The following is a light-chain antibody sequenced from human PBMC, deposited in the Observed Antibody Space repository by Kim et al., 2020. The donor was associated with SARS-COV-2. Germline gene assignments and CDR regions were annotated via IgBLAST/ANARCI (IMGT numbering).Light chain of an antibody. Sequence: ISCSGSVCHHGINPENWYQHLPGTPPKLLIYSNSDRPSGVPDRFTASKSDTSAALAISGLQSEDETTYYCAAWDESLDGFLVFGGGTQLTVL. CDR1: VCHHGINP. CDR3: AAWDESLDGFLV. CDR2: SNS. V-gene: IGLV1-44*01. J-gene: IGLJ2*01.